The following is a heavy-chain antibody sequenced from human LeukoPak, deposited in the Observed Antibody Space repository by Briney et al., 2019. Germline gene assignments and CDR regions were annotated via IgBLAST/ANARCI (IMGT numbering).Heavy chain of an antibody. J-gene: IGHJ4*02. D-gene: IGHD3-3*01. CDR3: ARAENGDYDFWSGLPPGDYFDY. Sequence: SVKVSCKASGGTFSSYAISWVRQAPGQGLEWMGGIIPIFGTANYAQKFQGRVTITADKSTSTAYMELSSLRSEDTAVYYCARAENGDYDFWSGLPPGDYFDYWGQGTLVTVSS. V-gene: IGHV1-69*06. CDR1: GGTFSSYA. CDR2: IIPIFGTA.